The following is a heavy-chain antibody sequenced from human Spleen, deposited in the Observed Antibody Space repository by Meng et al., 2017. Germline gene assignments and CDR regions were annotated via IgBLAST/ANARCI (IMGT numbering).Heavy chain of an antibody. CDR1: GYTFTSYA. V-gene: IGHV1-3*01. Sequence: ASVKVSCKASGYTFTSYAMHWVRQAPGQRLEWMGWINAGNGNTKYSQKFQGRVTITRDTSASTAYMELSSLRSEDTAVYYCARDRGYGGNLLGYWGQGTLVTVSS. CDR3: ARDRGYGGNLLGY. D-gene: IGHD4-23*01. J-gene: IGHJ4*02. CDR2: INAGNGNT.